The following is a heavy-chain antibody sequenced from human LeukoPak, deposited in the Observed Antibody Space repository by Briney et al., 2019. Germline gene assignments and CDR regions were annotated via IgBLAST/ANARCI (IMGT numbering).Heavy chain of an antibody. Sequence: SVKVSCKASGGTFSSYAISWVRQAPGQGLEWMGRIIPILGVANYAPKFQGRVTITADKSASTGYVELSSLRSEDTAVYYCARVMSGSSFDYWGQGTLVTVSS. CDR1: GGTFSSYA. J-gene: IGHJ4*02. CDR2: IIPILGVA. V-gene: IGHV1-69*04. CDR3: ARVMSGSSFDY. D-gene: IGHD6-13*01.